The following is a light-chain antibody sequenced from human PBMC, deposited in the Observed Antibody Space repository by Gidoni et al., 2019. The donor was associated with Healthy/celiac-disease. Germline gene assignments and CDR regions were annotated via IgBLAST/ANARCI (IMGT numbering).Light chain of an antibody. CDR3: QQYNNWPLT. Sequence: EIVMTQSPATLSVSPGERATPSCRARQSVSSNLAWYQQKPGQAPSLLIYGASTRATSIPARFSSSGSGTAFTLTISSLQSEDFAVSYCQQYNNWPLTFGGGTKVEIK. J-gene: IGKJ4*01. CDR2: GAS. CDR1: QSVSSN. V-gene: IGKV3-15*01.